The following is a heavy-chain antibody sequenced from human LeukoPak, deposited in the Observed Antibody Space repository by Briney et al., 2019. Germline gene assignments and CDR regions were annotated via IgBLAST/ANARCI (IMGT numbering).Heavy chain of an antibody. J-gene: IGHJ4*02. V-gene: IGHV1-46*01. CDR2: INPSGGST. CDR3: AKDGGQWELAPDH. D-gene: IGHD1-26*01. CDR1: GYTFTSYY. Sequence: ASVKVSCKASGYTFTSYYMHWVRQAPGQGLEWMGIINPSGGSTSYAQKFQGRVTMTRDTSTSTVYMELSSLRSEDTAVYYCAKDGGQWELAPDHWGQGTLVTVSS.